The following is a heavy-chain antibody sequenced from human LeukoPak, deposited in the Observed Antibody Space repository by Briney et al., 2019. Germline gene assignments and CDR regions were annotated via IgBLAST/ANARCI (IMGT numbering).Heavy chain of an antibody. V-gene: IGHV3-7*04. Sequence: GGSLRLSCSASGFIFSNYWMTWVRQAPGKGLEWVANIKQDGSEKYYVDSVKGRFTISRDNAKKSLYLQMNSLRAEDTAVYFCARDLIILQSWGQGTLVTVSS. CDR3: ARDLIILQS. J-gene: IGHJ5*02. CDR1: GFIFSNYW. D-gene: IGHD3-16*01. CDR2: IKQDGSEK.